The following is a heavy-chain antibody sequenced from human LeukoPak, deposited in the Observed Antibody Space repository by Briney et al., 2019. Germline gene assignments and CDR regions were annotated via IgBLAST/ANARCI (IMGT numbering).Heavy chain of an antibody. D-gene: IGHD2-15*01. CDR2: MNPNNGNT. J-gene: IGHJ4*02. V-gene: IGHV1-8*01. CDR3: ARSQDCSGGSCSPAQGY. CDR1: GYTFTSCD. Sequence: ASVKVSCKASGYTFTSCDINWVRQATGQGLEWMGWMNPNNGNTGYAQKFQGRVTMTRHTSVTTAYMELYSLRSDDTAVYYCARSQDCSGGSCSPAQGYWGQGTLVTVSS.